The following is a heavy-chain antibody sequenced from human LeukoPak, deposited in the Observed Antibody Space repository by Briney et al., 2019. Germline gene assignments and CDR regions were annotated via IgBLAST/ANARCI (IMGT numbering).Heavy chain of an antibody. CDR1: GFTFSSYS. D-gene: IGHD3-10*01. J-gene: IGHJ6*02. CDR3: ARAPYYGSGSYRHGMDV. CDR2: INSDGSST. V-gene: IGHV3-74*01. Sequence: GGSLRLSCAASGFTFSSYSMNWVRQAPGKGLVWVSRINSDGSSTSYADSVKGRFTISRDNAKNTLYLQMNSLRAEDTAVYYCARAPYYGSGSYRHGMDVWGQGTTVTVSS.